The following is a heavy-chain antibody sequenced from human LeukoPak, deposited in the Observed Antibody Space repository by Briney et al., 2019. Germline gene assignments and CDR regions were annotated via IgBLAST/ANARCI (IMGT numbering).Heavy chain of an antibody. D-gene: IGHD6-6*01. Sequence: GASVKVSCKASGYTFTSYDFNWVRQATGQGLEWMGRINPNSGGTNYAQKFQGRVTMTRDTSISTAYMELSRLRSDDTAVYYCARDSAQYSRYSYSFDPWGQGTLVTVSS. V-gene: IGHV1-2*06. CDR3: ARDSAQYSRYSYSFDP. CDR1: GYTFTSYD. J-gene: IGHJ5*02. CDR2: INPNSGGT.